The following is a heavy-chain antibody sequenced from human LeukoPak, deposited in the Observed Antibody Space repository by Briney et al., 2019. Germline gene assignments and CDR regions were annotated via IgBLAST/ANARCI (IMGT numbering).Heavy chain of an antibody. V-gene: IGHV3-9*01. J-gene: IGHJ3*02. CDR3: ARGHYYGSSGYPGAFDI. Sequence: GRSLRLSCAASGFTFDDYAMHWVRQAPGKGLEWVSGISWNSGSIGYADSVKGRFTISRDNAKTSLYLEMNSLRTEDTALYYCARGHYYGSSGYPGAFDIWGQGTMVTVSS. CDR1: GFTFDDYA. D-gene: IGHD3-22*01. CDR2: ISWNSGSI.